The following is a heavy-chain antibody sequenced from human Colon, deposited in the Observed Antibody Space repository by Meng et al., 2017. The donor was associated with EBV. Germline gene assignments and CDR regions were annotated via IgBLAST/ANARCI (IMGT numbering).Heavy chain of an antibody. V-gene: IGHV4-34*01. Sequence: QVQLQQWGAGLLKPSEXLSLSFAVYGGSFRGYYWTWIRQPPGKGLEWVAEINYSGNTNYSPSLKSRVTISIDTSKNQFSLKLSSVTAADTAIYYCARRLAALDYWGQGTLVTVSS. CDR2: INYSGNT. J-gene: IGHJ4*02. CDR1: GGSFRGYY. D-gene: IGHD6-19*01. CDR3: ARRLAALDY.